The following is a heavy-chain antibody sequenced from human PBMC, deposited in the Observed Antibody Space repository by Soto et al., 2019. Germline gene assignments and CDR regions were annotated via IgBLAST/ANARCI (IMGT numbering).Heavy chain of an antibody. D-gene: IGHD1-26*01. J-gene: IGHJ3*02. V-gene: IGHV3-23*01. CDR2: ISGSGGST. CDR3: AKDLYRRSYYGVSFDI. CDR1: GFTFSSYA. Sequence: GGSLRLSCAASGFTFSSYAMSWVRQAPGKGLEWVSAISGSGGSTYYADTVKGRFTISRDNSKNTLYLQMNSLRAEDTAVYYCAKDLYRRSYYGVSFDIWGQGTMVTVSS.